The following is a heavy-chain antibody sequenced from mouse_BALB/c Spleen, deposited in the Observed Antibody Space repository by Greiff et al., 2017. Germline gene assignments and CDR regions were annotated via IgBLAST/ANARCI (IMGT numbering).Heavy chain of an antibody. CDR3: ARDYGRGFDY. Sequence: QVQLQQSGAELARPGASVKLSCKASGYTFTSYWMQWVKQRPGQGLEWIGAIYPGDGDTRYTQKFKGKATLTADKSSSTAYMQLSSLASEDSAVYYCARDYGRGFDYWGQGTTLTVSS. J-gene: IGHJ2*01. CDR2: IYPGDGDT. D-gene: IGHD1-1*01. CDR1: GYTFTSYW. V-gene: IGHV1-87*01.